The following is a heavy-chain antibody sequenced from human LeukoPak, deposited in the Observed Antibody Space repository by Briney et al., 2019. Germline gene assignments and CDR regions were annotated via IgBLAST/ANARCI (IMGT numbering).Heavy chain of an antibody. CDR3: ARYLRYSYGLDY. J-gene: IGHJ4*02. D-gene: IGHD5-18*01. V-gene: IGHV3-30-3*01. Sequence: GGSLRLSCAASGFTFSSYVMHWVRQAPGKGLEWVAVTSFDGSNKYYADSVKGRLTISRDNSKNTLFLQMNSLRAEDTAVYYCARYLRYSYGLDYWGQGTLVTVSS. CDR2: TSFDGSNK. CDR1: GFTFSSYV.